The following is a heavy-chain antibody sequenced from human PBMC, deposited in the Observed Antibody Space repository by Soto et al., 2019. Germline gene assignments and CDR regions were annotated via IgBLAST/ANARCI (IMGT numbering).Heavy chain of an antibody. V-gene: IGHV4-30-2*01. CDR1: GGSISSGGYS. Sequence: QLQLQESGSGLVKPSQTLSLTCAVSGGSISSGGYSWSWIRQPPGKGLEWIGYIYHSGSIYYNPSHKSRVTIEVDRSKNQSSLRLSCVTAADSAVYYGASDPGLCGRGTLVTVSS. J-gene: IGHJ2*01. CDR3: ASDPGL. CDR2: IYHSGSI.